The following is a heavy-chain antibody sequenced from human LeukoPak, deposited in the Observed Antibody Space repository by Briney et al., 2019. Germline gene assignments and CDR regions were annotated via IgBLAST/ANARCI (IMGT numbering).Heavy chain of an antibody. J-gene: IGHJ5*02. CDR1: GYSFTSYL. CDR3: ARQSITIFGVPRGWFDP. D-gene: IGHD3-3*01. V-gene: IGHV5-51*01. Sequence: GGSLKISRKGSGYSFTSYLIGWVRQMPGKGLGWVGIIYPDDSNTKYSPSFQGLVTISADKSISTAYLQWSSLKASDTAMYYCARQSITIFGVPRGWFDPWGQGTLVTVSS. CDR2: IYPDDSNT.